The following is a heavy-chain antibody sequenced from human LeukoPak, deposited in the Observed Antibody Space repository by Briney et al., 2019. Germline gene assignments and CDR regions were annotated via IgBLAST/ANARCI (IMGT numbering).Heavy chain of an antibody. CDR3: ARHKIVATTRLYYFDY. V-gene: IGHV4-39*01. CDR2: IYYSGST. J-gene: IGHJ4*02. Sequence: SETLSLTCTVSGGSISGSSYYWGWIRQPPGKGLEWIGSIYYSGSTYYNPSLKSRVTISVDTSKNQFSLKLSSVTAADTAVYYCARHKIVATTRLYYFDYWGQGTLVTVSS. D-gene: IGHD5-12*01. CDR1: GGSISGSSYY.